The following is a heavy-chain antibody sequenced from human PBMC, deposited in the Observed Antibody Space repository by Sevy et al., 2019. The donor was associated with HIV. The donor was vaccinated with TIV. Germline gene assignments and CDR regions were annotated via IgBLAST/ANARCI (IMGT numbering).Heavy chain of an antibody. CDR1: GFTFSSYE. D-gene: IGHD3-16*01. CDR3: ARVAAYYDKGLDP. V-gene: IGHV3-48*03. CDR2: ISTSGNTK. J-gene: IGHJ5*02. Sequence: GGSLRLSCEASGFTFSSYEMNWVRQAPGKGLEWISYISTSGNTKYYADSVKGRFTISRDDAKNSLYLQMNSLRAEDTARYYCARVAAYYDKGLDPWGQGTLVTVSS.